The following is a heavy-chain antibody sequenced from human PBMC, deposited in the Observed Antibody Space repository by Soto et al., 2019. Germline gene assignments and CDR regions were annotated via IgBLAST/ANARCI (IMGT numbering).Heavy chain of an antibody. CDR3: ARDLSGQQQVNWFDP. CDR1: GGTLSSYT. D-gene: IGHD6-13*01. J-gene: IGHJ5*02. V-gene: IGHV1-69*04. CDR2: IIPILGIA. Sequence: GASVKVSCKASGGTLSSYTISWVRQAPGQGLEWMGRIIPILGIANYAQKFQGRVTITADKSTSTAYMELSSLRSEDTAVYYCARDLSGQQQVNWFDPWCQGTLVTVSS.